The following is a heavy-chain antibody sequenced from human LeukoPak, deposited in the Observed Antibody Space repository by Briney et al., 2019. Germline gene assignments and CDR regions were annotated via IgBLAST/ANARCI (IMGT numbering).Heavy chain of an antibody. CDR3: ARVFVGDTPYRMDV. J-gene: IGHJ6*02. CDR2: ISYDGSNK. D-gene: IGHD1-26*01. V-gene: IGHV3-30*04. CDR1: GFTFSNYA. Sequence: GGSLRLSCAASGFTFSNYAMHWVRQAPGKGLEWVASISYDGSNKYYADSVKGRFTISRDNSKNTLFLQLNSLRAEDTAVYYCARVFVGDTPYRMDVWGQGPTVTVPS.